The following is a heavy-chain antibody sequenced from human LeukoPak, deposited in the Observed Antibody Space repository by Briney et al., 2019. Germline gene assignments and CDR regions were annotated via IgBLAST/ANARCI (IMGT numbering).Heavy chain of an antibody. V-gene: IGHV4-39*01. CDR3: ARHGPSGSYYYFDY. J-gene: IGHJ4*02. CDR2: XYYSGST. CDR1: GGSISXXXXX. Sequence: KPSETLSLIXTVSGGSISXXXXXXXWIXXPXXXXXXXXXSXYYSGSTYYNVSLKGRVTISVDTSKKQFSLKLRSVTAADTAVYYCARHGPSGSYYYFDYWGQGTLVTVSS. D-gene: IGHD1-26*01.